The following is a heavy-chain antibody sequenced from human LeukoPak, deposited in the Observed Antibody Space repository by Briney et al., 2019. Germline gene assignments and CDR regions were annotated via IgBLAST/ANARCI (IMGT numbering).Heavy chain of an antibody. Sequence: ASVKVSCKAFGYTFTGYWMHWVRQAPGQGLEWMGWINPKSSGTNYAQKFQDRVTMTSDTSISTAYMELMRLRSDDTAVYYCARVFDTYYMDVWGKGTTVTVSS. CDR2: INPKSSGT. CDR1: GYTFTGYW. V-gene: IGHV1-2*02. CDR3: ARVFDTYYMDV. J-gene: IGHJ6*03.